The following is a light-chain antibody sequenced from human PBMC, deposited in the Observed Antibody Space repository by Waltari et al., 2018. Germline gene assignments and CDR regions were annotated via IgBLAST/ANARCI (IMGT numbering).Light chain of an antibody. CDR3: SSYAGSDTVVV. CDR1: SGDVRGYNY. CDR2: DNN. V-gene: IGLV2-11*01. Sequence: QSALTHPRSLSGSPGRSVTIPCLRTSGDVRGYNYFTLYQHHSGQAPKLIIYDNNKRPSGIPDRFSGSRSGNTASLTISRLQAEDEADYYCSSYAGSDTVVVLGGGTKVTVL. J-gene: IGLJ2*01.